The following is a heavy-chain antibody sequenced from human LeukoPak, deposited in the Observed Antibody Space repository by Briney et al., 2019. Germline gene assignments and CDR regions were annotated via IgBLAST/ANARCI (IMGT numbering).Heavy chain of an antibody. J-gene: IGHJ4*02. CDR3: AKVGQEYYFDY. CDR2: ISSSSSYI. CDR1: GFTFSSYS. D-gene: IGHD3-10*01. V-gene: IGHV3-21*01. Sequence: GGSLRLSCAASGFTFSSYSMNWVRQAPGKGLEWVSSISSSSSYIYYADSVKGRFTTSRDNAKNSLYLQMNSLRAEDTAVYYCAKVGQEYYFDYWGQGTLVTVSS.